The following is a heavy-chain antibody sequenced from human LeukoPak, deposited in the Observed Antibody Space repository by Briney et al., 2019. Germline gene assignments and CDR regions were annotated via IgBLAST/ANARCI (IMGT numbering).Heavy chain of an antibody. J-gene: IGHJ5*02. CDR2: INPNSGGT. CDR1: GYTFTGYY. D-gene: IGHD2-2*01. V-gene: IGHV1-2*02. Sequence: ASVTVSCKASGYTFTGYYMHWVRQAPGQGLEWMGWINPNSGGTNYAQKFQGRVTMTRDTSISTAYMELSRLRSDDTAVYYCARDRTVPAANWFDPWGQGTLVTVSS. CDR3: ARDRTVPAANWFDP.